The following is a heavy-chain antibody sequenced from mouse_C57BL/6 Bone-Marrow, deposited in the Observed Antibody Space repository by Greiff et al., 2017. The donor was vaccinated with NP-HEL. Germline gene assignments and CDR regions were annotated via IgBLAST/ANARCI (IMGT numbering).Heavy chain of an antibody. Sequence: QVQLQQPGAELVMPGASVKLSCKASGYTFTSYWMHWVKQRPGQGLEWIGEIDPSDSYTNYNQKFKGKSTLTVDKSSSTAYMQLSSLTSEDSAVYYCERDIYDGWGYYAMDYWGQGTSVTVSS. CDR1: GYTFTSYW. J-gene: IGHJ4*01. CDR2: IDPSDSYT. D-gene: IGHD2-3*01. CDR3: ERDIYDGWGYYAMDY. V-gene: IGHV1-69*01.